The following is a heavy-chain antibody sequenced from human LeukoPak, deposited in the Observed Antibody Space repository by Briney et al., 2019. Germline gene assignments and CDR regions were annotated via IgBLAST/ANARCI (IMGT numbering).Heavy chain of an antibody. J-gene: IGHJ4*02. CDR2: INHSGST. D-gene: IGHD3-16*02. Sequence: SETLSLTCAVYGGSFSGYYWSWIRQPPGKGLEWIGEINHSGSTNYNPSLKSRVTISVDTSKNQFSLKLSSVTAADTAVYYCARGLRTVWGSYRPTPFDYWGQGTLVTVSS. CDR1: GGSFSGYY. CDR3: ARGLRTVWGSYRPTPFDY. V-gene: IGHV4-34*01.